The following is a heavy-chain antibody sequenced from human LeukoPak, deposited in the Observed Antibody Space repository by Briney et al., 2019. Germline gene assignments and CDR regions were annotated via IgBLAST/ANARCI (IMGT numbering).Heavy chain of an antibody. CDR2: ISSGGRTI. V-gene: IGHV3-48*03. J-gene: IGHJ3*01. D-gene: IGHD4/OR15-4a*01. Sequence: GRSLRLYSAASECTFSSYAMYWVRQAPAKGPSRNSYISSGGRTIHYADSVKGRFTISRDSAKTSLYLQMNSLRAEDTAVYYCARDGAGPDAFDVWSQGTMVTVSS. CDR1: ECTFSSYA. CDR3: ARDGAGPDAFDV.